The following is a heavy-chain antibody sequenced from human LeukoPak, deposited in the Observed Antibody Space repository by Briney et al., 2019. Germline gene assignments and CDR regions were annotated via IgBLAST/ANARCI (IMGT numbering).Heavy chain of an antibody. D-gene: IGHD2-15*01. CDR2: ISYDGSNK. J-gene: IGHJ6*02. CDR1: GFTFSSYA. Sequence: GGSLRLSCAASGFTFSSYAMHWVRQAPGKGLEWVAVISYDGSNKYYADSVKGRFTISRDNSKNSLYLQMNSLRAEDTAVYYCARGGIVVVVAAINGMDVWGQGTTVTVSS. CDR3: ARGGIVVVVAAINGMDV. V-gene: IGHV3-30*04.